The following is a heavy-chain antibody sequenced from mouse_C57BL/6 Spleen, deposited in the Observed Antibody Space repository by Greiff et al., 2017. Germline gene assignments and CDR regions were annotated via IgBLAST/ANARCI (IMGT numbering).Heavy chain of an antibody. Sequence: QVQLQQPGAELVMPGASVKLSCKASGYTFTSYWMHWVKQRPGQGLEWIGEIDPSDSYTNYNQKFKGKSTLTVDKSSSTAYMQLSSLTSEDSAVYYCARGGYSNYPFAYWGQGTMLTVSA. CDR3: ARGGYSNYPFAY. J-gene: IGHJ3*01. D-gene: IGHD2-5*01. CDR1: GYTFTSYW. CDR2: IDPSDSYT. V-gene: IGHV1-69*01.